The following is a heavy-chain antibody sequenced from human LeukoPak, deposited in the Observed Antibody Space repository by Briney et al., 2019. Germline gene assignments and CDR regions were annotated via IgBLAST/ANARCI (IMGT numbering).Heavy chain of an antibody. Sequence: GGTLRLSCAASGFTFSSYGMSWVRQAPGKGLEWVSAISGSGGSTYYADSVKGRFTISRDNSKNTLYLQMNSLRAEDTAVYYCASADTRTGEGYFDYWGQGTLVTVSS. CDR3: ASADTRTGEGYFDY. V-gene: IGHV3-23*01. CDR2: ISGSGGST. CDR1: GFTFSSYG. J-gene: IGHJ4*02. D-gene: IGHD3-16*01.